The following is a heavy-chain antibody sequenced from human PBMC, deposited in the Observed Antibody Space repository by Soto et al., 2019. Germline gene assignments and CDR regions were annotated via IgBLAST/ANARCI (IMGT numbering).Heavy chain of an antibody. CDR1: GYTFTSYY. D-gene: IGHD6-19*01. CDR3: ARGGSGWYSDFDH. CDR2: IYPGGGTT. V-gene: IGHV1-46*01. J-gene: IGHJ4*02. Sequence: ASVKVSCKAAGYTFTSYYIHWVRQAPGQGLEWMGIIYPGGGTTNYAQKFQGRVSMTRDTSTNTVYMELSSLRSEDTAVYYCARGGSGWYSDFDHWGQGTLVTVSS.